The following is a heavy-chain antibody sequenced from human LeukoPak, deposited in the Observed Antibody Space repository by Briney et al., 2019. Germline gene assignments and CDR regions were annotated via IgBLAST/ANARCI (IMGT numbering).Heavy chain of an antibody. D-gene: IGHD3-9*01. J-gene: IGHJ6*04. CDR2: IKQDGSEK. V-gene: IGHV3-7*03. Sequence: GRSLRLSCAASGFTFSSYWMSWVRQAPGKGLEWVANIKQDGSEKYYVDSVKGRFTISRDNAKNSLYLQMNSLRAENTAVYYCARDEGRYFDWLLAAGGMDVWGKGTTVTVSS. CDR3: ARDEGRYFDWLLAAGGMDV. CDR1: GFTFSSYW.